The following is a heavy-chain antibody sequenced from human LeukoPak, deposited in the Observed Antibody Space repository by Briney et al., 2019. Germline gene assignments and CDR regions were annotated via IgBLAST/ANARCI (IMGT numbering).Heavy chain of an antibody. CDR1: GFPFSTYL. V-gene: IGHV3-30-3*01. CDR3: AGQRPNSDCFDY. CDR2: TSYDGSNK. Sequence: PGRSLRLSCAASGFPFSTYLMHWVRQAPGKGLEWVAVTSYDGSNKYYADSVKGRFTISRDNSKNTLYLQVNSLRAEDTAVYYCAGQRPNSDCFDYWGQGTLVTVSS. D-gene: IGHD2-21*02. J-gene: IGHJ4*02.